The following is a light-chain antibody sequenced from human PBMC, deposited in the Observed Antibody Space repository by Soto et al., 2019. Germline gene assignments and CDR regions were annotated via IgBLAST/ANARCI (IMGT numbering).Light chain of an antibody. J-gene: IGLJ2*01. Sequence: QSVLTQPPSASGTPGQRVTISCSGSSSNIGSNYVYWYQQLPGTAPKLLIYRNNQRPSGVPDRFSGSKSGTSASLAISGLGSGVEADYNCAAWDQSMSGPGFGGGTQLPVL. CDR3: AAWDQSMSGPG. V-gene: IGLV1-47*01. CDR2: RNN. CDR1: SSNIGSNY.